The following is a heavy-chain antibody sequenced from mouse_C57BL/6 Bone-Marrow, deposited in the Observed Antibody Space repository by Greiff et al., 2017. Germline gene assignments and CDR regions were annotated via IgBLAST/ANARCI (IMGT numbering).Heavy chain of an antibody. CDR1: GYTFTSYW. J-gene: IGHJ2*01. D-gene: IGHD2-2*01. V-gene: IGHV1-55*01. CDR3: AREEGFYGYYFDY. Sequence: VQLQQPGAELVKPGASVKMSCKASGYTFTSYWITWVKPRPGQGLEWIGDIYPGSGSTNYNEKFKSKATLTVDTSSSTAYMQLSSLTSEDAAVDYCAREEGFYGYYFDYWGQGTTLTVSS. CDR2: IYPGSGST.